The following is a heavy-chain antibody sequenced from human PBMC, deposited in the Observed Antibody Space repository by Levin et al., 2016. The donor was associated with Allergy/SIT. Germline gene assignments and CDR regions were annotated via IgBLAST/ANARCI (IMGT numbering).Heavy chain of an antibody. CDR3: ARLYNEGNYYGSGSYYN. V-gene: IGHV4-59*01. CDR2: IYYSGST. J-gene: IGHJ4*02. Sequence: WIRQPPGKGLEWIGYIYYSGSTNYNPSLKSRVTISVDTSKNQFSLKLSSVTAADTAVYYCARLYNEGNYYGSGSYYNWGQGTLVTVSS. D-gene: IGHD3-10*01.